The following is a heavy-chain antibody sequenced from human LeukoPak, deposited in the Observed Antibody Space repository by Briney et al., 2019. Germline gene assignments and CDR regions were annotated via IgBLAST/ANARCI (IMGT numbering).Heavy chain of an antibody. D-gene: IGHD3-10*01. CDR2: TYYRSKWYN. V-gene: IGHV6-1*01. CDR3: ARAQGSGSYYPDDAFDI. CDR1: GDGVSSNSAA. J-gene: IGHJ3*02. Sequence: SQTLSLTCAISGDGVSSNSAAWNWIRQSPSRGLEWLGRTYYRSKWYNDYAVSVKSRITINPDTSKNQFSLQLNSVTPEDTAVYYCARAQGSGSYYPDDAFDIWGQGTMVTVSS.